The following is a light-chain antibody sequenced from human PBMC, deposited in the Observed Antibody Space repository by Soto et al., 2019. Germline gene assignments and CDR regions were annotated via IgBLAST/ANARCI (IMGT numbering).Light chain of an antibody. CDR2: GAS. CDR3: QQYNNWPPFT. CDR1: QSVGSN. V-gene: IGKV3-15*01. J-gene: IGKJ2*01. Sequence: EIVRTQSPATLSVSPGERATLSCGASQSVGSNFAWYQQKPGQAPRLLIYGASTRAIGIPARFSGSGSGTECTLTISSLHSEDFTVYYCQQYNNWPPFTFGQGTKLEMK.